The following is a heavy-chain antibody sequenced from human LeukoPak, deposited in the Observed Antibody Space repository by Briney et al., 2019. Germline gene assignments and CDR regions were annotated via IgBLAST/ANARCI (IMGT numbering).Heavy chain of an antibody. Sequence: PGRSLRLSCAASGFTFSSYAMHWVRQAPGKGLEWVAVISYDGSNKYYADSVKGRFTISRDNSKNTLYLQMNSLRAEDTAVYYCARDGPSVGATIDYWGQGTLVTVSS. D-gene: IGHD1-26*01. CDR1: GFTFSSYA. CDR2: ISYDGSNK. V-gene: IGHV3-30*04. CDR3: ARDGPSVGATIDY. J-gene: IGHJ4*02.